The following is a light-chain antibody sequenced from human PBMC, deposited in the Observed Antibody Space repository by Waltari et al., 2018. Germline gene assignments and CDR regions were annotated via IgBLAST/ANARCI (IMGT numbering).Light chain of an antibody. CDR2: GAS. V-gene: IGKV3-15*01. CDR3: QQYNDWPPLT. Sequence: GAIQSVSRFVAWYQQKPGQAPRRLSSGASTRATGIPARFSGSGSGTEFTLTISSLQSEDFAIYYCQQYNDWPPLTFGGGTKREI. J-gene: IGKJ4*01. CDR1: QSVSRF.